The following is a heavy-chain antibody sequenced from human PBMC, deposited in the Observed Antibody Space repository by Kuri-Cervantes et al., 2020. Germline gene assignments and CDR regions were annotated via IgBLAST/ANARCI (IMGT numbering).Heavy chain of an antibody. D-gene: IGHD1-1*01. J-gene: IGHJ5*02. V-gene: IGHV3-9*01. CDR2: ISWNSGSI. CDR1: GFTFDDYA. CDR3: ARDRGYNWNVEWFDP. Sequence: GGSLRLSCAASGFTFDDYAMHWVRQAPGKGLEWVSGISWNSGSIGYADSVKGRFTISRDNAKNSLYLQMNSLRAEDTAVYYCARDRGYNWNVEWFDPWGQGTLVTVSS.